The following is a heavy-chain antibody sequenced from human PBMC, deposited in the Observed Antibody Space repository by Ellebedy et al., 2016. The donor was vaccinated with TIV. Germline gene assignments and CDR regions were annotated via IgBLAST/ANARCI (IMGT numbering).Heavy chain of an antibody. CDR1: GGSISSSY. D-gene: IGHD1-20*01. V-gene: IGHV4-59*01. J-gene: IGHJ4*02. Sequence: SETLSLTCTVSGGSISSSYWNWFRQPPGKGLEWIGYVYYSWSTSFNPSLKSRVTISVGTSKSQFSLKLSSVTAADTAIYYCARSLTGGSFDYWGQGTLVTVSS. CDR3: ARSLTGGSFDY. CDR2: VYYSWST.